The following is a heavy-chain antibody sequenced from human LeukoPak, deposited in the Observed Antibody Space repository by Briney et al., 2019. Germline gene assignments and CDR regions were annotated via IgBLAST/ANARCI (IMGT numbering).Heavy chain of an antibody. V-gene: IGHV3-23*01. CDR3: AKDRADCSNTCCYAFFDY. J-gene: IGHJ4*02. CDR1: GFTFSNYA. D-gene: IGHD2-2*01. Sequence: GGSLRLSCAASGFTFSNYAINWVRQAPGKGLEWVSAISGSGGSTFYADSVKGRFTISRDNSKNTLYLQMNSLRAEDTAVYYCAKDRADCSNTCCYAFFDYWGQGTLVTVSP. CDR2: ISGSGGST.